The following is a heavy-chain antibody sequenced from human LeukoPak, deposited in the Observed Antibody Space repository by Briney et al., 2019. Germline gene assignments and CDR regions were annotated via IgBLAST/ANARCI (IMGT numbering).Heavy chain of an antibody. CDR2: SSRNSGGT. CDR3: ARDSYYDSSGYYSSEYFQH. J-gene: IGHJ1*01. D-gene: IGHD3-22*01. V-gene: IGHV1-2*02. Sequence: ASVKGSCKASGYTFTGYYMHWVRVAPGQGLGWIGWSSRNSGGTDYAQKFQGKVTMTRDTSISTAYMELSRLRSDDTAVYYCARDSYYDSSGYYSSEYFQHWGQGTLVTVSS. CDR1: GYTFTGYY.